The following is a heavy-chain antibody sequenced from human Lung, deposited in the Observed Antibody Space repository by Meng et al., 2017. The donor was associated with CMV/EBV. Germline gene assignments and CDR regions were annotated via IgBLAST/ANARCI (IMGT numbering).Heavy chain of an antibody. CDR1: GFTFSSYA. CDR3: ARKRTGTNYYYFDY. D-gene: IGHD3/OR15-3a*01. J-gene: IGHJ4*02. Sequence: GGSLRLSFAASGFTFSSYAMHWVRQAPGKGLQWVAYIQDDANNAYYSDSVKGRFTISRDNSRNRLFLQMNSLRADDTAVYYCARKRTGTNYYYFDYWGQGTLVTVSS. CDR2: IQDDANNA. V-gene: IGHV3-30*02.